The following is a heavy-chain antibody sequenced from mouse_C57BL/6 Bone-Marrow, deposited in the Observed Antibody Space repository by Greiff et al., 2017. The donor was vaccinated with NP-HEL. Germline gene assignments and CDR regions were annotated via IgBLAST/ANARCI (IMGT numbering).Heavy chain of an antibody. CDR2: IYPRSGNT. Sequence: QVQLQQSGAELARPGASVKLSCKASGYTFTSYGISWVKQRTGQGLEWIGEIYPRSGNTYYNEKFKGKATLTADKSSSTAYMELRSLTSEDPAVYFCARGPSDYGNWYFDVWGTGTTVTVSS. V-gene: IGHV1-81*01. CDR1: GYTFTSYG. J-gene: IGHJ1*03. CDR3: ARGPSDYGNWYFDV. D-gene: IGHD1-1*02.